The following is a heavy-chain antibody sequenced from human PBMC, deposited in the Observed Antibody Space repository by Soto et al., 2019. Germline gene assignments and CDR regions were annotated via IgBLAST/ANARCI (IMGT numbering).Heavy chain of an antibody. CDR2: IFYSGST. D-gene: IGHD6-13*01. Sequence: QVQLQESGPGLVKPSQTLSLICTVSGGSINSGGYYWNWIRQPPGKGLEWIGYIFYSGSTYYNPCLRSRVTISADTSENQVALNLSSVTAADTAVYFCARGDRQAGYSSSWVFDYWGQGTLVNVSS. J-gene: IGHJ4*02. CDR1: GGSINSGGYY. V-gene: IGHV4-31*03. CDR3: ARGDRQAGYSSSWVFDY.